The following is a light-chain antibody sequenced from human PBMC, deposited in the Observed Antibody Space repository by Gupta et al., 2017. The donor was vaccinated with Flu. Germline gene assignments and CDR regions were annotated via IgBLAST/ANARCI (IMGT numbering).Light chain of an antibody. CDR1: QDIGSD. J-gene: IGKJ1*01. Sequence: DIQMTQSPSSLAASVGDRVTITCRASQDIGSDIGWYQQKPGKAPKRLIYEASTLQSGVPSRFSGSGSGTEFILTISSLQPEYFATYYCLKHSNLGTFGQGTKVEIK. CDR3: LKHSNLGT. CDR2: EAS. V-gene: IGKV1-17*01.